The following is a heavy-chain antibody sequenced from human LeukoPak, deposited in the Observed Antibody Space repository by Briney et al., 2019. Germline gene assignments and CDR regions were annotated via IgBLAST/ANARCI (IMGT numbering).Heavy chain of an antibody. CDR3: AKDRNYYDSGSGAFDI. D-gene: IGHD3-22*01. J-gene: IGHJ3*02. Sequence: GGSLRLSCAASGFTFSSYGMSWVRQAPGKGLEWVSAISGSGGSTYYADSVKGRFTISRDNSKNTLYLQMNSLRAEDTAVYYCAKDRNYYDSGSGAFDIWGQGTMVTVSS. CDR1: GFTFSSYG. V-gene: IGHV3-23*01. CDR2: ISGSGGST.